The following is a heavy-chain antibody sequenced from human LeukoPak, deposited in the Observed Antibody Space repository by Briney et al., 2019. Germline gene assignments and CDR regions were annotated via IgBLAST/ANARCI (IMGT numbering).Heavy chain of an antibody. CDR3: AKGGKWDVTPFDY. D-gene: IGHD1-26*01. Sequence: PGGSLRLSCAASGFPFSAYSMNWVRQAPGKGLEWVSSISSSRSYIYYADSVKGRFTISRDNSKNTLYLQVNSLRAEDTAVYYCAKGGKWDVTPFDYWGQGTLVTVSS. CDR2: ISSSRSYI. V-gene: IGHV3-21*04. J-gene: IGHJ4*02. CDR1: GFPFSAYS.